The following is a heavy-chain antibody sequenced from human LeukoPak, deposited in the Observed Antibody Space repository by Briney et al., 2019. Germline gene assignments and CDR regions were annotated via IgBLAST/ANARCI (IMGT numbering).Heavy chain of an antibody. V-gene: IGHV3-7*03. CDR3: ARDLVDIVATTRVWYFDL. Sequence: GGSLRLSCAASGFTFSYYWMSWVRQAPGKGLEWVANIKQDGSEKYYVDSVKGRFTISRDNAKNSLYLQMNSLRAEDTAVYYSARDLVDIVATTRVWYFDLWGRGTLVTVSS. D-gene: IGHD5-12*01. CDR2: IKQDGSEK. J-gene: IGHJ2*01. CDR1: GFTFSYYW.